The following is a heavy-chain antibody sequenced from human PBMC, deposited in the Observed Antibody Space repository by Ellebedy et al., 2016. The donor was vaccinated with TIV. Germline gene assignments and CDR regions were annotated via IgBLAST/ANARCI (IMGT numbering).Heavy chain of an antibody. Sequence: GESLKISXAASGFTFSSYSMNWVRKAPGKGLEWVSYISSSSSTIYYADSVKGRFTISRDNAKNTLYLQMNSLRAEDTAVYYCAKEYCSSTSCYWVMYYYGMDVWGQGTTVTVSS. CDR2: ISSSSSTI. V-gene: IGHV3-48*01. J-gene: IGHJ6*02. D-gene: IGHD2-2*01. CDR1: GFTFSSYS. CDR3: AKEYCSSTSCYWVMYYYGMDV.